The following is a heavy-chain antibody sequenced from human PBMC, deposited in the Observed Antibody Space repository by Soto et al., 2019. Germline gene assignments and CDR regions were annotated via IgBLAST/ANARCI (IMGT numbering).Heavy chain of an antibody. J-gene: IGHJ6*02. CDR3: ARDRGRERLRDYYGMDV. Sequence: GGSLRLSCAASGFTVSSNYMSWVRQAPGKGLEWVSVIYSGGSTYYADSVKGRFTISRDNSKNTLYLQMNSLRAEDTAVYYCARDRGRERLRDYYGMDVWGQRTTVTVSS. V-gene: IGHV3-53*01. CDR1: GFTVSSNY. D-gene: IGHD6-25*01. CDR2: IYSGGST.